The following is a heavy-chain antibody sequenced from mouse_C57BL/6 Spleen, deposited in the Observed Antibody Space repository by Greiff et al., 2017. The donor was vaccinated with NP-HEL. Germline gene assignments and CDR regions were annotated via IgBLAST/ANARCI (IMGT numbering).Heavy chain of an antibody. Sequence: DVKLVESGGDLVKPGGSLKLSCAASGFTFSSYGMSWVRQTPDKRLEWVATISSGGSYTYYPDSVKGRFTISRDNAKNTLYLQMSSLKSEDTAMYYCARPLYSSGFDYWGQGTTLTVSS. CDR1: GFTFSSYG. D-gene: IGHD3-2*02. CDR3: ARPLYSSGFDY. V-gene: IGHV5-6*02. CDR2: ISSGGSYT. J-gene: IGHJ2*01.